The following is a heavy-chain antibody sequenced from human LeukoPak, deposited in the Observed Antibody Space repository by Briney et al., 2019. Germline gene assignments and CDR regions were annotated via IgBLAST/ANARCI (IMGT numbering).Heavy chain of an antibody. CDR1: GFTFSSYS. V-gene: IGHV3-21*01. CDR2: ISSSSSYI. D-gene: IGHD6-13*01. Sequence: GGSLRLSCAASGFTFSSYSMNWVRQAPGKGLEWVSSISSSSSYIYYADSVKGRFTISRDNAKNSLYLQMNSLRAEDTAVHYCARGCGSSWSFDYWGQGTLVTVSS. CDR3: ARGCGSSWSFDY. J-gene: IGHJ4*02.